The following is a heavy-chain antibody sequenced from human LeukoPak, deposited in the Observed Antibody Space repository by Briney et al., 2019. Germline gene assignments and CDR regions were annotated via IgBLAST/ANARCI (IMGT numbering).Heavy chain of an antibody. CDR2: INPNSGGT. D-gene: IGHD6-6*01. CDR1: GYTFTGYY. J-gene: IGHJ5*02. Sequence: ASVKVSCKASGYTFTGYYMHWVRQAPGHGLEWMGWINPNSGGTNYAQKFQGRVTMTRDTSTSTAYMELSRLRSDDTAVYYCARAGPILAARYWFDPWGQGTLVTVSS. CDR3: ARAGPILAARYWFDP. V-gene: IGHV1-2*02.